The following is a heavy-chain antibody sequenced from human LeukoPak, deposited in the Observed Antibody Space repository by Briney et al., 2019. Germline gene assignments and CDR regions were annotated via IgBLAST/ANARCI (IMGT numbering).Heavy chain of an antibody. CDR1: GFSVSNNF. D-gene: IGHD3-10*01. CDR3: ARARVTVLRGLYYFPY. V-gene: IGHV3-53*01. CDR2: IYSGGGT. Sequence: PGGSLRLSCAACGFSVSNNFMSWVRQAPGKGVQWVSVIYSGGGTEYADSVKGRFTISRDNYKNTVYLQMNSLGVDDTAVYFCARARVTVLRGLYYFPYWGQGALVTVSS. J-gene: IGHJ1*01.